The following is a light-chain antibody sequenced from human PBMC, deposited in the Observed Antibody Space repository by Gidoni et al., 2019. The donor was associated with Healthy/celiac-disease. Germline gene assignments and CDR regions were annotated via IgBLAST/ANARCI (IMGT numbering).Light chain of an antibody. CDR1: QLISSW. J-gene: IGKJ1*01. CDR2: KAS. V-gene: IGKV1-5*03. Sequence: DMQMTQSPSTLSASVGDRVTITCRPSQLISSWLAWYQQKPGKAPKLLIYKASSLESGVPSRFSGSGSGTEFTLTISSLQPDDFATYYCQQYNSYSPWTFGQGTKVEIK. CDR3: QQYNSYSPWT.